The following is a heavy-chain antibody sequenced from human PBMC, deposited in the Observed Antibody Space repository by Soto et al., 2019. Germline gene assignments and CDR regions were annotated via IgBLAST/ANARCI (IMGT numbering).Heavy chain of an antibody. D-gene: IGHD2-8*01. Sequence: TLSLTCSVSGGSVSSSDSYWGWIRQRPGKGLEWIGYIYHSGTTYYNPSLKSRVTMSVDKSKNQFSLRLNSVTAADTAVYYCAREGYCTNGLRFPVGWFDPWGEGTLVTVSS. CDR1: GGSVSSSDSY. V-gene: IGHV4-31*03. CDR2: IYHSGTT. J-gene: IGHJ5*02. CDR3: AREGYCTNGLRFPVGWFDP.